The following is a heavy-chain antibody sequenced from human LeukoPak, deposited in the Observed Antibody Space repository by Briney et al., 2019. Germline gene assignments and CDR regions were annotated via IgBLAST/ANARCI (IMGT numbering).Heavy chain of an antibody. Sequence: GGSLRLSCAASGFPFNSYWMTWVRQDPRKGLVWVSRINGDGRNINYADSVRGRFTISRDNAKNTLYLQMNTLRVEDTAVYYCTRDLMDYDVSTGLHHYYMDVWGQGTTVTVSS. J-gene: IGHJ6*02. CDR1: GFPFNSYW. V-gene: IGHV3-74*01. CDR2: INGDGRNI. D-gene: IGHD3-9*01. CDR3: TRDLMDYDVSTGLHHYYMDV.